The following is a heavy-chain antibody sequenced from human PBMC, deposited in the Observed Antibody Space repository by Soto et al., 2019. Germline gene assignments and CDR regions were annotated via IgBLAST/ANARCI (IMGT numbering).Heavy chain of an antibody. CDR2: ISAYNGNT. CDR1: GYTFTSYG. J-gene: IGHJ5*02. Sequence: ASVKVSCKASGYTFTSYGISWVRQAPGQGLEWMGWISAYNGNTNYAQKLQGRVTMTTDTSTSTAYMELRSLRSDDTAVYYCAXNYCGGDCYSNWFDPWGQGTLVTVSS. V-gene: IGHV1-18*01. D-gene: IGHD2-21*02. CDR3: AXNYCGGDCYSNWFDP.